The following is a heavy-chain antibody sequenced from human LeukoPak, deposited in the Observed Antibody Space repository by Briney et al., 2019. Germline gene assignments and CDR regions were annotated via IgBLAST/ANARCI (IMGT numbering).Heavy chain of an antibody. CDR1: GFTFSSYS. CDR3: ARETTDAFDI. D-gene: IGHD1-1*01. CDR2: ISSSSSYI. Sequence: GSLRLSCAASGFTFSSYSMNWVRQAPGKGLEWVSSISSSSSYIYYADSVKGRFTISRGNAKNSLYLQMNSLRAEDAAVYYCARETTDAFDIWGQGTMVTVSS. V-gene: IGHV3-21*01. J-gene: IGHJ3*02.